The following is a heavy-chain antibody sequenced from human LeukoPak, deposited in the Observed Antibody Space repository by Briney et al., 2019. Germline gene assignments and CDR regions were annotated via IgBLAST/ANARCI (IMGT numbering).Heavy chain of an antibody. Sequence: GGSLRLSCAASGFTFSSYGMHWVRQAPGKGLEWVAFIRYDGSNKYYADSVKGRFTISRDNSKNTLYLQMNSLRAEDTAVYYCAKDGGLTGYYKSFDYWGQGTLVTASS. D-gene: IGHD3-9*01. CDR3: AKDGGLTGYYKSFDY. CDR2: IRYDGSNK. J-gene: IGHJ4*02. V-gene: IGHV3-30*02. CDR1: GFTFSSYG.